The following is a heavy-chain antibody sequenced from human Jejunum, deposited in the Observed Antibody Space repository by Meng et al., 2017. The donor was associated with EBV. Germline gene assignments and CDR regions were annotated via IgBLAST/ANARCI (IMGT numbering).Heavy chain of an antibody. D-gene: IGHD6-13*01. J-gene: IGHJ4*02. V-gene: IGHV7-4-1*02. CDR2: INTTTGAP. CDR1: VYTLTREP. Sequence: HAGVVLKKTGTYIQFSCRASVYTLTREPMHWVRHAPGQGLEWMGWINTTTGAPTYAQGFTGRFVFSLDTPVSTAYLQISSLNTEDTAVYYCARGGESWYDDDYWGQGTLVTVAS. CDR3: ARGGESWYDDDY.